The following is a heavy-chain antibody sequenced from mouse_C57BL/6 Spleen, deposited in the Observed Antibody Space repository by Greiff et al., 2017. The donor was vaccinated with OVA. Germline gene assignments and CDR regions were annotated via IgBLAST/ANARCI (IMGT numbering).Heavy chain of an antibody. J-gene: IGHJ2*01. D-gene: IGHD3-2*02. CDR1: GFTFSSYG. CDR3: ARQGELRLRYFDY. Sequence: EVKLVESGGDLVKPGGSLKLSCAASGFTFSSYGMSWVRQTPDKRLEWVATISSGGSYTYYPDSVKGRFTISRDNAKNTLYLQMSSLKSEDTAMYYCARQGELRLRYFDYWGQGTTLTVSS. CDR2: ISSGGSYT. V-gene: IGHV5-6*02.